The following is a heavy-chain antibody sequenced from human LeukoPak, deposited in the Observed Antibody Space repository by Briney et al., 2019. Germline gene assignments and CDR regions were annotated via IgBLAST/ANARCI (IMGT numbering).Heavy chain of an antibody. D-gene: IGHD6-6*01. CDR2: IYYSGST. J-gene: IGHJ4*02. CDR3: ARLGSIAAPKGDY. V-gene: IGHV4-39*01. CDR1: VGSISSSSYY. Sequence: SETLSLTCTVSVGSISSSSYYWGWIRQPPGKGLEWIGSIYYSGSTYYNPSLKSRVTISVDTSKNQFSLKLSSVTAADTAVYYCARLGSIAAPKGDYWGQGTLVTVSS.